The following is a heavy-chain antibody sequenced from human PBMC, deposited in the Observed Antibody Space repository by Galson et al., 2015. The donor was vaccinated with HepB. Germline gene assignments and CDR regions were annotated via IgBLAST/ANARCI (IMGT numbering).Heavy chain of an antibody. J-gene: IGHJ6*02. D-gene: IGHD6-19*01. Sequence: SVKVSCKASGYILTTYALHWVRQAPGQRLEWMGWINVANGNTEYSQKFQDRVIITRDTSASTASMELSSLTSEDTAVYYCARDREQWVGYYYAMDVWGQGTTVIVSS. CDR1: GYILTTYA. V-gene: IGHV1-3*01. CDR3: ARDREQWVGYYYAMDV. CDR2: INVANGNT.